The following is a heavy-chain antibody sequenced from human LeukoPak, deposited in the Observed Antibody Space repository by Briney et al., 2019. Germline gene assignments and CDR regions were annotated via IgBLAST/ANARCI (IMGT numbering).Heavy chain of an antibody. CDR3: ATGQAGSFWD. CDR1: GFTVSSYW. V-gene: IGHV3-7*01. J-gene: IGHJ4*02. Sequence: PGGSLRLSCAASGFTVSSYWMNWVRQAPGEGLVWVANMNQDGSEKYYADSVKGRFTISRDTAKNSLFLQMSSLRVEDTAVYYCATGQAGSFWDWGQGTLVTVSS. CDR2: MNQDGSEK. D-gene: IGHD2-15*01.